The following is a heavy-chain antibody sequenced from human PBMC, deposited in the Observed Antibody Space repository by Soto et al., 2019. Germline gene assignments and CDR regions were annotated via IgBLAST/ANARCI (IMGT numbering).Heavy chain of an antibody. D-gene: IGHD3-3*01. CDR1: GFSLTTSGVG. CDR2: IYWDDDK. J-gene: IGHJ4*02. Sequence: QITLNESGPTVVRPTETLTLTCRFSGFSLTTSGVGVGWIRQSPGKAPEWLALIYWDDDKRYSASLKSRLTITKDTSKYQVGLTVSDLDPTDTATYYCAHRVLRTVFGFVTTTAIYFDLWGQGTPVAVSS. CDR3: AHRVLRTVFGFVTTTAIYFDL. V-gene: IGHV2-5*02.